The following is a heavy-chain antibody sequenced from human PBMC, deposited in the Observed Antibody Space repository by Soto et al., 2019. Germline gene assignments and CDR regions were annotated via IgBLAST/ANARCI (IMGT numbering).Heavy chain of an antibody. CDR1: GFTFRNYW. V-gene: IGHV3-7*01. J-gene: IGHJ5*01. CDR2: INEDGREK. Sequence: VGSLRLSCAASGFTFRNYWMRWVRQAPGKGLEWVANINEDGREKYYVDSVKGRFTISRDNAKNSVFLQVNSLRVEDTAVYYCARDGPARSDSWGQGTLVTVSS. CDR3: ARDGPARSDS.